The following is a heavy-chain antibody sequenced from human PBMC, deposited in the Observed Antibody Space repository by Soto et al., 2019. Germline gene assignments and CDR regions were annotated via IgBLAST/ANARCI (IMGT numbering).Heavy chain of an antibody. CDR2: IIPIFGTA. J-gene: IGHJ4*02. CDR1: RHLQQLC. D-gene: IGHD4-4*01. V-gene: IGHV1-69*13. CDR3: ARDRLDYSNYVAFDY. Sequence: GASVKGLLQGFWRHLQQLCYQLGATGPGQGLEWMGGIIPIFGTANYAQKFQGRVTITADESTSTAYMELSSLRSEDTAVYYCARDRLDYSNYVAFDYWGQGTLVTVSS.